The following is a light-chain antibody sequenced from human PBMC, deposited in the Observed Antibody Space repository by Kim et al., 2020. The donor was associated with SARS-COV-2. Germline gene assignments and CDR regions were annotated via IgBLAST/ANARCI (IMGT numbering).Light chain of an antibody. CDR1: QSVSSY. V-gene: IGKV3-11*01. J-gene: IGKJ4*01. Sequence: SVSPGERATLSCRASQSVSSYLAWYQQKPGQAPRLLIYDASNRATGIPARFSGSGSGTDFTLTISSPEPEDFAVYFCQQRYTWPLTFGGGTKLEIK. CDR3: QQRYTWPLT. CDR2: DAS.